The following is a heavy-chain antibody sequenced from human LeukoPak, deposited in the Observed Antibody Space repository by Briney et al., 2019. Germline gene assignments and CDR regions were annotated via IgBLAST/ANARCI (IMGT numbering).Heavy chain of an antibody. CDR2: ISSSGSTI. CDR3: ARGYAYYDFWATSGSAFFDS. V-gene: IGHV3-11*04. CDR1: GFTFSDYY. D-gene: IGHD3-3*01. Sequence: GGSLRLSCAASGFTFSDYYMSWIRQAPGKGLEWGSYISSSGSTIYYADSVKGRLTISRNNAKNSLYLHMDSLRVQATAVYNVARGYAYYDFWATSGSAFFDSWGQGTMVTVSS. J-gene: IGHJ3*02.